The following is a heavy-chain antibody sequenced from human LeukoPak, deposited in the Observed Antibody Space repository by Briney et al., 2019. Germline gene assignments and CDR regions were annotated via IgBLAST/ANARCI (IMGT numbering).Heavy chain of an antibody. CDR3: AKWGPYCSNNYCPAIDD. CDR2: VGPKTGDT. J-gene: IGHJ4*02. D-gene: IGHD2-2*01. V-gene: IGHV3-9*01. Sequence: GGSLRLSCAAYGFSVDNDCMFWVRQAPGKGLEWVLGVGPKTGDTGYADSVKGRFTIARDNANNSLDFHMNSLKADDKAVYSCAKWGPYCSNNYCPAIDDWGQGALVTVSS. CDR1: GFSVDNDC.